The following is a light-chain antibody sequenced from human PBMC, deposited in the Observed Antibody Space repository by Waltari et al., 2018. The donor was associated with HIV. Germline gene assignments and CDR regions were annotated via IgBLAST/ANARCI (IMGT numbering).Light chain of an antibody. CDR1: RRIPYMSNIQNY. CDR2: WAS. V-gene: IGKV4-1*01. Sequence: DIVMNQSPNSLAVSLCERATLYCRSSRRIPYMSNIQNYLAWYQQKPGLAPKVLIYWASTRASGVPERFSGSGSGTNFRLTISSLQSDDVALYYCQQYYTIGPTFGGGTKVE. J-gene: IGKJ4*01. CDR3: QQYYTIGPT.